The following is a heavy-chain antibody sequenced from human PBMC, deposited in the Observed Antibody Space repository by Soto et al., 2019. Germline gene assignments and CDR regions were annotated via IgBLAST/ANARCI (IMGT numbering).Heavy chain of an antibody. J-gene: IGHJ4*02. D-gene: IGHD6-19*01. CDR1: GDSITTNKW. CDR3: ARDVAVPGESDRFDQ. CDR2: VYHTGLT. V-gene: IGHV4-4*02. Sequence: SETLSLTCAVSGDSITTNKWWSWVRQPPGKGLEWIGEVYHTGLTNYNSSLKSRVTMSVDTSKNQFSLKLTSVTAADTAMYYCARDVAVPGESDRFDQWGQGTLVTVSS.